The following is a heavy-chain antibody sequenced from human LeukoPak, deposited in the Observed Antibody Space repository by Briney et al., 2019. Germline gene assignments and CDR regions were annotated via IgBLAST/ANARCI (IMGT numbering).Heavy chain of an antibody. CDR1: GFTFSIYA. D-gene: IGHD2-15*01. Sequence: GGSLRLSCAASGFTFSIYAMSWVRQAPGKGLEWVSAISGSGGSTYYADSVKGRFTISRDSSKNTLYLQMNSLRAEDTAVYYCAKSSGLLPYYFDYWGQGTLATVSS. J-gene: IGHJ4*02. CDR2: ISGSGGST. V-gene: IGHV3-23*01. CDR3: AKSSGLLPYYFDY.